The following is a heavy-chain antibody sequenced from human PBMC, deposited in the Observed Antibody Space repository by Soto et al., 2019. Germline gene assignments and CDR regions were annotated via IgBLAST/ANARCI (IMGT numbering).Heavy chain of an antibody. V-gene: IGHV4-34*01. D-gene: IGHD3-16*02. Sequence: LSLTCAVYGGSFSGYYWSWIRQPPGKGLEWIGEINHSGSTNYNPSLKSRVTISVDTSKNQFSLKLSSVTAADTAVYYCARGSPRIPGDYVWGSYRSGPFDYWGQGTLVTVSS. CDR3: ARGSPRIPGDYVWGSYRSGPFDY. J-gene: IGHJ4*02. CDR2: INHSGST. CDR1: GGSFSGYY.